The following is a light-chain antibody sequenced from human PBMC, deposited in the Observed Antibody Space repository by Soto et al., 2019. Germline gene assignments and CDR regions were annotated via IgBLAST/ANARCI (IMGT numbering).Light chain of an antibody. Sequence: QSVLTQPRSVSGSPGQSVTISCTGTSSDVGGYNYVSWYQQHPGRAPKLMIYDVSKRPSGVPDRFSGSKSGNTASLTISGLQAEDEADYYCCSYAGSYTCGKNVFGSGTTLTVL. CDR2: DVS. CDR3: CSYAGSYTCGKNV. CDR1: SSDVGGYNY. J-gene: IGLJ1*01. V-gene: IGLV2-11*01.